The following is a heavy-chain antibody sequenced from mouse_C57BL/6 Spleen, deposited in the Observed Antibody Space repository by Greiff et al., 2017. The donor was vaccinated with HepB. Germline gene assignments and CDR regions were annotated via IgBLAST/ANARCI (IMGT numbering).Heavy chain of an antibody. J-gene: IGHJ2*01. Sequence: VQLQQPGAELVRPGSSVKLSCKASGYTFTSYWMHWVKQRAIQGLEWIGNIDPSDSETNYNQKFKDKATLTVDKSSSTAYMQLSSLTSEDSAVYGCAIAAYDGSSRFAYWGQGTALTVSS. CDR2: IDPSDSET. V-gene: IGHV1-52*01. D-gene: IGHD1-1*01. CDR1: GYTFTSYW. CDR3: AIAAYDGSSRFAY.